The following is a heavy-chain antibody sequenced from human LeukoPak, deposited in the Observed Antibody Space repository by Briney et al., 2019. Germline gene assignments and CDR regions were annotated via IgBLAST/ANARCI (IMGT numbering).Heavy chain of an antibody. Sequence: SETLSLTCTVSGASISSYYWSWIRQPAGKGLEWLGRIYTGGSTNYNPSLKSRVTLSIDTSKNQFSLKLSSVTAADTAVYYCARGERGYSYGSNYWGQGTLVTVSS. CDR3: ARGERGYSYGSNY. D-gene: IGHD5-18*01. V-gene: IGHV4-4*07. CDR2: IYTGGST. CDR1: GASISSYY. J-gene: IGHJ4*02.